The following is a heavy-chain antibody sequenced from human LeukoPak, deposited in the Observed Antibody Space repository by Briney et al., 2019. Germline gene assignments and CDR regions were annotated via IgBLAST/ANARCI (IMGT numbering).Heavy chain of an antibody. J-gene: IGHJ6*03. CDR3: ARAYSERYGLGYYYMDL. CDR1: GFTFSSSA. Sequence: GGSLRLSFAASGFTFSSSAMSWVRQAPGKGLGWVSTISGSGGSTYYADSVKGRFTISRDNSKNTLYLQMNSLRAEDTAVYYCARAYSERYGLGYYYMDLRGKGTTVTVSS. V-gene: IGHV3-23*01. CDR2: ISGSGGST. D-gene: IGHD1-26*01.